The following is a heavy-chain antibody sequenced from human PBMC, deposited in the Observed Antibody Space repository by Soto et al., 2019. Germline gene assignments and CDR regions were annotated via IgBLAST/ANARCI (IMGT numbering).Heavy chain of an antibody. V-gene: IGHV1-2*02. CDR2: IGPESGAT. J-gene: IGHJ4*02. CDR3: GRGRSGQIVVFH. Sequence: QVQLVQSGAEVKKPGSSVKVSCKASGGTFSSYAISWVRQAPGQGLEWMGEIGPESGATRYAQRFQGRVTMTRDMSITTVYMELNNLRPDDTAVYYCGRGRSGQIVVFHWGQGTPVTVSS. D-gene: IGHD5-12*01. CDR1: GGTFSSYA.